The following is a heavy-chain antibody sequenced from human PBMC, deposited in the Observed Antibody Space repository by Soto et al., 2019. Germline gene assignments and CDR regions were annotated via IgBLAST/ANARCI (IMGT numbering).Heavy chain of an antibody. D-gene: IGHD3-10*01. CDR1: GGSISSSNW. J-gene: IGHJ4*02. CDR3: ARDLYGSGSYHVFDY. Sequence: SETLSLTCAVSGGSISSSNWWSWVRQPPGKGLEWIGEIYHSGSTNYNPSLKSRVTISVDKSKNQFSLKLSSVTAADMAVYYCARDLYGSGSYHVFDYWGQGTLVTVFS. V-gene: IGHV4-4*02. CDR2: IYHSGST.